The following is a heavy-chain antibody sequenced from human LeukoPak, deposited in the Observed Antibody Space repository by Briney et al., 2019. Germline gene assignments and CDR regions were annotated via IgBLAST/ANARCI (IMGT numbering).Heavy chain of an antibody. D-gene: IGHD3-10*01. CDR3: ARLGARGTMVRGVSDY. CDR2: INHSGST. J-gene: IGHJ4*02. CDR1: GGSFSGYY. Sequence: SETLSLTCAVYGGSFSGYYWSWIRQPPGKGLEWIGEINHSGSTNYNPSLKSRVTISVDTSKNQFSLKLSSVTAADTAVYYCARLGARGTMVRGVSDYWGQGTLVTVSS. V-gene: IGHV4-34*01.